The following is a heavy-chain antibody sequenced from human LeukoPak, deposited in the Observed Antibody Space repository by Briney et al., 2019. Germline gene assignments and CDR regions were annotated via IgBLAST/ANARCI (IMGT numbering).Heavy chain of an antibody. V-gene: IGHV3-23*01. D-gene: IGHD2-15*01. CDR1: GFTLSNYA. CDR2: ISGSDGST. J-gene: IGHJ4*02. Sequence: PGGSLRLSCTASGFTLSNYAMSWVRQAPGKGLEWVSTISGSDGSTYYADSVTGRFTISRDNSKNTLYLQMNSLRVEDTAIYYCAKGRGYCTGGSCYSDYWGQGTLVTVSS. CDR3: AKGRGYCTGGSCYSDY.